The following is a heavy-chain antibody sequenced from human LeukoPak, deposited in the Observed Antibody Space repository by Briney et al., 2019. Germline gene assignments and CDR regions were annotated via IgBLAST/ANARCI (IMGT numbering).Heavy chain of an antibody. V-gene: IGHV3-64*04. CDR2: ISSNGGST. CDR1: GFTFSTFT. J-gene: IGHJ4*02. CDR3: AKGPSYDFWSGYSDY. D-gene: IGHD3-3*01. Sequence: GGSLRLSCSASGFTFSTFTMHWVRQTPGKGLEYVSAISSNGGSTYYADSMKGRFTISRDNSKNTLYLQMNSLRAEDTAVYYCAKGPSYDFWSGYSDYWGQGTLVTVSS.